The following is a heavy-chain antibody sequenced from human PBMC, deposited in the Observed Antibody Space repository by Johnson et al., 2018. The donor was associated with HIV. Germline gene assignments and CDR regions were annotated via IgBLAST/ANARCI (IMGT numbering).Heavy chain of an antibody. J-gene: IGHJ3*02. CDR1: GFTVSSNY. Sequence: EMQLVESGGGLVQPGGSLRLSCAASGFTVSSNYMSWVRQAPGKGLEWVSVIYSGGSTYYADSVKGRFTISRDNSKNTLYLQIRGLRLEDTAVYYCARDLGEMECEVWASDYYDFGRDLPCQDPRGVVGSFDIWGQGTMVTVSS. CDR3: ARDLGEMECEVWASDYYDFGRDLPCQDPRGVVGSFDI. D-gene: IGHD3-3*01. V-gene: IGHV3-66*02. CDR2: IYSGGST.